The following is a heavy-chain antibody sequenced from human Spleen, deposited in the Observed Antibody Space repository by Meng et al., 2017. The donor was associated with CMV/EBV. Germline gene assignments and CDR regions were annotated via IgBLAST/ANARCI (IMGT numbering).Heavy chain of an antibody. CDR3: ARDQRWLLDY. CDR1: GYTFTSYY. D-gene: IGHD4-23*01. J-gene: IGHJ4*02. CDR2: INPSGGST. V-gene: IGHV1-46*01. Sequence: ASVKVSYKASGYTFTSYYMHWVRQAPGQGLERMGIINPSGGSTSYAQKFQGRVTMTRDTSTSTVYMELSSLRAEDTAVYYCARDQRWLLDYCGQGTLVTVSS.